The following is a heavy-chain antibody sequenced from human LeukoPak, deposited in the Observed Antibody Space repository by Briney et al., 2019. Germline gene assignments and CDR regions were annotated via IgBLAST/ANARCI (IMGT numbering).Heavy chain of an antibody. CDR2: FDPEDGET. CDR1: GYTLTELS. V-gene: IGHV1-24*01. D-gene: IGHD5-18*01. J-gene: IGHJ4*02. CDR3: ATVKRYSYGGLLRGSYFDY. Sequence: ASVKVSCKVSGYTLTELSMHWVRHAPGKGLEWMGGFDPEDGETIYAQKFQGRVTTTEDTSTDTAYMELSSLRSEDTAVYYCATVKRYSYGGLLRGSYFDYWGQGTLVTVSS.